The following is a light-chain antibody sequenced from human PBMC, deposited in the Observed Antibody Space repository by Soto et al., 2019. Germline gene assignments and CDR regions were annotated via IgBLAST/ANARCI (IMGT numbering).Light chain of an antibody. CDR1: QNINNW. V-gene: IGKV1-5*03. Sequence: DIQMTQSPSTLSASVGDRVTITCRASQNINNWLAWSQQKPGKAPKVLIYGASTLENGVPSRFSGSGSGTEFTLTISGLQPDDVATYYCQQHGDCLLSFGPGTKVDV. CDR3: QQHGDCLLS. J-gene: IGKJ3*01. CDR2: GAS.